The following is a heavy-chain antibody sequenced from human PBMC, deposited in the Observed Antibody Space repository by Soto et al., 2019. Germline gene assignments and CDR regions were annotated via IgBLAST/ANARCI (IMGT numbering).Heavy chain of an antibody. V-gene: IGHV3-9*01. J-gene: IGHJ5*02. D-gene: IGHD1-26*01. CDR1: GFTFDDYA. CDR3: AKDIYSGSYSHGWFDP. CDR2: ISWNSGSI. Sequence: TGGSLRLSCAASGFTFDDYAMHWVRQAPGKGLEWVSGISWNSGSIGYADSVKGRFTISRDNAKNSLYLQMNSLRAEDTALYYCAKDIYSGSYSHGWFDPWGQGTLVTVSS.